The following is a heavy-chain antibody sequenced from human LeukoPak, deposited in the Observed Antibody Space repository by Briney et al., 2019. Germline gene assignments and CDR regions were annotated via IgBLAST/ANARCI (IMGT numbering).Heavy chain of an antibody. V-gene: IGHV3-23*01. J-gene: IGHJ6*03. CDR3: ARRGPYYYYMDV. D-gene: IGHD3-16*01. Sequence: PGGSLRLSCAASGFTFSSYAMSWVRQAPGKGLEWVSPISGSGGSTYYADSVKGRFTISRDNSKNTLYLQMNSLRAEDTAVYYCARRGPYYYYMDVWGKGTTVTVSS. CDR1: GFTFSSYA. CDR2: ISGSGGST.